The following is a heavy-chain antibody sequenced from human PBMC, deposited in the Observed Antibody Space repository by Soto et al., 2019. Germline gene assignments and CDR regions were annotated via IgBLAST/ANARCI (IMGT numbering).Heavy chain of an antibody. CDR3: AKALSSLGYGTFDY. V-gene: IGHV3-23*01. Sequence: PGGSLRLSCAASGFTFSSYAMSWVRQAPGKGLEWVSAISGSGGSTYYADSVKGRLTISRDNSKNTLYLQMNSLRAEDTAVYYCAKALSSLGYGTFDYWGQGTLVTVSS. D-gene: IGHD2-8*01. CDR1: GFTFSSYA. CDR2: ISGSGGST. J-gene: IGHJ4*02.